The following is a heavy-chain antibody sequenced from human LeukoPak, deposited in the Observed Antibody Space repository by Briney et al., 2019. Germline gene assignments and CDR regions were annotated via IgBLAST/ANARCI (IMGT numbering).Heavy chain of an antibody. CDR1: GFTFSTYW. V-gene: IGHV3-7*01. CDR2: IKQDGSDK. CDR3: ARVLPVASRDY. Sequence: HPGGSLRLSCAASGFTFSTYWMSWVRQAPGKGLGWVANIKQDGSDKFYVDSVKGRFTISRDNAKNSMYLQMNSLRAEDTAVYYCARVLPVASRDYWGQGTLVTVSS. D-gene: IGHD2-2*01. J-gene: IGHJ4*02.